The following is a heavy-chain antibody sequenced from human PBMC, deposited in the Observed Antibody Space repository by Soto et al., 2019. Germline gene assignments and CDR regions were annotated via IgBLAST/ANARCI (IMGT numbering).Heavy chain of an antibody. CDR2: ISKSDYT. D-gene: IGHD2-2*01. CDR1: GFAFSNYG. Sequence: GGSLRLSCTVSGFAFSNYGINWVRQAPGKGLEWVSSISKSDYTYYSDSVKGRFTISRDNAKNSVSLQMNTLRVEDTAVYYCAREDSIVIPAVSDFWGQVTLVTVSS. CDR3: AREDSIVIPAVSDF. V-gene: IGHV3-21*01. J-gene: IGHJ4*02.